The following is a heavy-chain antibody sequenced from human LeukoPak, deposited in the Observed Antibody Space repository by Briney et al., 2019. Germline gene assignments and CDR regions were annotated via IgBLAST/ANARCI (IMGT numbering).Heavy chain of an antibody. V-gene: IGHV4-34*01. CDR1: GGSFSGYY. Sequence: SETLSLTCAVYGGSFSGYYRSWIRQPPGKGLEWIGEINHSGSTNYNPSLKSRVTMSLDTSKNQFSLKLSSVTAADTAVYYCARARGYDDDYWGQGTLVTVSS. J-gene: IGHJ4*02. CDR2: INHSGST. CDR3: ARARGYDDDY. D-gene: IGHD5-12*01.